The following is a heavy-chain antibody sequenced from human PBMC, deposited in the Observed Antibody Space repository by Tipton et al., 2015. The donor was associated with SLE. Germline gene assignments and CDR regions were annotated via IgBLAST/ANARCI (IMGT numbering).Heavy chain of an antibody. Sequence: TLSLTCTVSGVSISTYYWSWVRQPPGKGLEWIGYIYYSGSTNHNPSLKSRVTMSVDTSKNQFSLNVNSVTAADTAVYYCARQHSGGATDTWGQGTLVTVSS. CDR3: ARQHSGGATDT. J-gene: IGHJ5*02. CDR1: GVSISTYY. V-gene: IGHV4-59*12. CDR2: IYYSGST. D-gene: IGHD1-26*01.